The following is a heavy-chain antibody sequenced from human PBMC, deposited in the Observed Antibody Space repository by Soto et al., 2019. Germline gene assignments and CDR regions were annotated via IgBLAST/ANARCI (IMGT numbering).Heavy chain of an antibody. J-gene: IGHJ4*02. D-gene: IGHD4-17*01. Sequence: GGSLRLSCAASGFTFNDFAMHWVRQVPGKGLEWVSSISWNSDSTGYADSVKGRFTISRDNAKNSLYLQVNSLRTEDTALYYCARYVYGGYNGNLIDYWGQGTLVTVSS. V-gene: IGHV3-9*01. CDR1: GFTFNDFA. CDR2: ISWNSDST. CDR3: ARYVYGGYNGNLIDY.